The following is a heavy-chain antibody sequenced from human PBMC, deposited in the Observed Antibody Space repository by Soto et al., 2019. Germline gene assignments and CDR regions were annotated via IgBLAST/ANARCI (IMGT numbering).Heavy chain of an antibody. D-gene: IGHD3-22*01. CDR2: IIPIFGTA. Sequence: SVKVSCKASGGTFSSYAISWVRQAPGQGLEWMGGIIPIFGTANYAQKFQGRVTITADESTSTAYMELSSLRSEDTAVYYCARDPTMIVVVDTYYFDYWGQGTLVTVS. J-gene: IGHJ4*02. V-gene: IGHV1-69*13. CDR3: ARDPTMIVVVDTYYFDY. CDR1: GGTFSSYA.